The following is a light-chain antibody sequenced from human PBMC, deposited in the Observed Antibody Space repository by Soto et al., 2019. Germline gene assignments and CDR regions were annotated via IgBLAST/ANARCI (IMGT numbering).Light chain of an antibody. J-gene: IGLJ1*01. CDR2: EVS. Sequence: QSALTQPASVSGSPGQSITISCTGTSSDVGGYNYVSWYQQHPGKAPKLMIYEVSNRPSGVSNRFSGSKSGNTASLTISGLQAEDEADYFCNSYGSTSTRYVFGTGTKVTV. CDR1: SSDVGGYNY. V-gene: IGLV2-14*01. CDR3: NSYGSTSTRYV.